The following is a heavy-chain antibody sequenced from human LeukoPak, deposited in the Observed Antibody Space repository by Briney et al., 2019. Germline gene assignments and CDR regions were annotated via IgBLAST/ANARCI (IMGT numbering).Heavy chain of an antibody. CDR3: ARGRIAGPLYGYYYFDY. V-gene: IGHV4-59*01. Sequence: SETLSLTCTVSGGSISSYYWSGIRQPPGRGLEWIGYIYYSGSTNYNPSLKSRVTISVDTSKNQFSLKLSSVTAADTAVYYCARGRIAGPLYGYYYFDYWGQGTLVTVSS. D-gene: IGHD6-13*01. J-gene: IGHJ4*02. CDR1: GGSISSYY. CDR2: IYYSGST.